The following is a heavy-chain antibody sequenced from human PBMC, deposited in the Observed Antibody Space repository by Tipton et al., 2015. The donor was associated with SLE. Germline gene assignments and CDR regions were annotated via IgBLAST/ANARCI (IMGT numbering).Heavy chain of an antibody. CDR2: IYYSGST. J-gene: IGHJ6*03. V-gene: IGHV4-59*01. CDR1: GGSFSSYY. CDR3: ARDQYSSGWGEYYYYYMDV. Sequence: TLSLTCAVYGGSFSSYYWSWIRQPPGKGLEWIGYIYYSGSTHYNPSLKSRVTLSVDTSKNQFSLKLSSVTAADTGVYYFARDQYSSGWGEYYYYYMDVWGKGTTVTGSS. D-gene: IGHD6-19*01.